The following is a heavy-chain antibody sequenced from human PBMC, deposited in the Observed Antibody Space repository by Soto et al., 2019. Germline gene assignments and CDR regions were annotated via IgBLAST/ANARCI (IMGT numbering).Heavy chain of an antibody. Sequence: QVQLVQSGAEVKKPGASVKVSCKASGYTFTSYYMHWVRQAPVQGLEWMGIINPSGGSTSYAQKFQGRVTMTRDTATSTVYMELSSLRSEDTAVYYCARGGYYDFWSGYYMGYYYYGMDVWGQGTTVTVSS. J-gene: IGHJ6*02. D-gene: IGHD3-3*01. CDR1: GYTFTSYY. V-gene: IGHV1-46*01. CDR3: ARGGYYDFWSGYYMGYYYYGMDV. CDR2: INPSGGST.